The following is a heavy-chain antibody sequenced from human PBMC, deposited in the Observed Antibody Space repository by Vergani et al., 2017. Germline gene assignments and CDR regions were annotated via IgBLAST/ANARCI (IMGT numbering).Heavy chain of an antibody. V-gene: IGHV3-23*01. J-gene: IGHJ6*02. CDR3: AKANPRNSGYDYLVYYHAMDV. CDR1: GFTFNHYA. D-gene: IGHD5-12*01. Sequence: EVQLLESGGDLVQPGGSLRLSCAASGFTFNHYAMNWVRQAPGKGLEWDTGISGSGGSTYYAGSVKGRFTISRDSSKNTLYLQMNSLSAGDTAVYYCAKANPRNSGYDYLVYYHAMDVWGQGTTVTVSS. CDR2: ISGSGGST.